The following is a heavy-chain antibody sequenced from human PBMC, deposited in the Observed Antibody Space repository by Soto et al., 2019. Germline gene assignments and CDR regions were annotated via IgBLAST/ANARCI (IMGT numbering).Heavy chain of an antibody. CDR1: GYIFTAYS. D-gene: IGHD3-16*01. V-gene: IGHV1-3*01. Sequence: QVHLVQSGPEVRKPGASVRVSCEASGYIFTAYSIHWIRQAPGQGLEWMGWINAGNGNTKYSQKFQGRLIITKDTSATTVYMDPSGLRSEDTAIYFCARDFWGAIGHYGVDVWGQGTTVSVSS. CDR3: ARDFWGAIGHYGVDV. CDR2: INAGNGNT. J-gene: IGHJ6*02.